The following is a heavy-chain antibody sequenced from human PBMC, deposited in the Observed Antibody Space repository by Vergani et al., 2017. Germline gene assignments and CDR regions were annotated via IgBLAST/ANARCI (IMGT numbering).Heavy chain of an antibody. V-gene: IGHV1-69*01. CDR3: ARDLQADTATTPRKFAPSYYYYYGMDV. CDR2: IIPIFGIA. CDR1: GGTFSSYA. D-gene: IGHD5-18*01. Sequence: QVQLVQSGAEVKKPGSSVKVSCKASGGTFSSYAISWVRQAPGQGLEWMGGIIPIFGIANYAQKFQGRVTITADESTSTAYMELSSLRSEDTAVYYCARDLQADTATTPRKFAPSYYYYYGMDVWGQGTTVTVSS. J-gene: IGHJ6*02.